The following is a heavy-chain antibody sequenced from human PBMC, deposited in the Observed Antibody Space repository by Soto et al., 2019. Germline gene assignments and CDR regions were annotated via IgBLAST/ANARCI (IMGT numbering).Heavy chain of an antibody. V-gene: IGHV4-59*01. CDR3: ARETAAAGRDYYYYYMNV. J-gene: IGHJ6*03. CDR2: IYYSGST. CDR1: GGSISSYY. D-gene: IGHD6-13*01. Sequence: SETLSLTCTVSGGSISSYYWSWIRQPPGKGLEWIGYIYYSGSTNYNPSLKSRVTISVDTSKNQFSLKLSSVTAADTAVYYCARETAAAGRDYYYYYMNVWGKGTTVTVSS.